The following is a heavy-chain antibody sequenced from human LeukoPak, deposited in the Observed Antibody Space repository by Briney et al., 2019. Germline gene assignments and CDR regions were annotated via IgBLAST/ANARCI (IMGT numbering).Heavy chain of an antibody. CDR1: GFPYSPYG. Sequence: GGSLRLSCAPSGFPYSPYGMHWLRQAPGKGLEWVSYIGSSSSYTNYADSVKGRFTISRDNAKNSLYLQMNSLRADDTAVYYCARSGSHDYWGQGTLVTVSS. J-gene: IGHJ4*02. CDR2: IGSSSSYT. CDR3: ARSGSHDY. V-gene: IGHV3-11*03. D-gene: IGHD1-26*01.